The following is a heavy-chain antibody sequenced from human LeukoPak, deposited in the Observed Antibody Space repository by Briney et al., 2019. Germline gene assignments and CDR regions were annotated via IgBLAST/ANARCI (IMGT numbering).Heavy chain of an antibody. CDR3: ARVILFCSSTSCSYFDY. J-gene: IGHJ4*02. CDR2: IYYSGST. V-gene: IGHV4-39*07. CDR1: GGSISSSSYY. D-gene: IGHD2-2*01. Sequence: PSETLSLTCTVSGGSISSSSYYWGWIRQPPGKGLEWIGSIYYSGSTNYNPSLKSRVTISVDTSKNQFSLKLSSVTAADTAVYYCARVILFCSSTSCSYFDYWGQGTLVTVSS.